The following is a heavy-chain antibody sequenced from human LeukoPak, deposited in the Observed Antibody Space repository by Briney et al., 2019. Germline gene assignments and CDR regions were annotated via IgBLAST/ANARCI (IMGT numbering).Heavy chain of an antibody. V-gene: IGHV3-7*03. CDR2: IKQDGSEK. CDR1: GFTFSSYW. D-gene: IGHD3-3*01. CDR3: AKAATTIFGVVPMDV. Sequence: GGSLRLSCAASGFTFSSYWMTWVRQAPGKGLEWVANIKQDGSEKYYVDSVKGRFTISRDNAKNSLYLQMNSLKTEDTGLYFCAKAATTIFGVVPMDVWGKGTTVTVSS. J-gene: IGHJ6*04.